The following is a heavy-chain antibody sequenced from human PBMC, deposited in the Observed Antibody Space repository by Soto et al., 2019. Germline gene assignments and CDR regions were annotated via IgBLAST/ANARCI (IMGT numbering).Heavy chain of an antibody. CDR1: GFTFSSYA. Sequence: GGSLRLSCAASGFTFSSYAMHWVRQAPGKGLEWVAVISYDGSNKYYADSVKGRFTISRDNSKNTLYLQMNSLRAEDTAVYYCARDHSSGWYFDWGESWFDPWGQGTLVTVSS. D-gene: IGHD6-19*01. V-gene: IGHV3-30-3*01. CDR2: ISYDGSNK. J-gene: IGHJ5*02. CDR3: ARDHSSGWYFDWGESWFDP.